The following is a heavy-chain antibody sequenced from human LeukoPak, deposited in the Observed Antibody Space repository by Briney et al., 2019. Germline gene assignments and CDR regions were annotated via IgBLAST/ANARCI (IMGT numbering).Heavy chain of an antibody. CDR3: ARTPSGGDSFDY. CDR1: GGSFSGYY. D-gene: IGHD3-16*01. CDR2: IYHSGST. V-gene: IGHV4-34*01. Sequence: SETLSLTCAVYGGSFSGYYWSWIRQPPRKGLEWIGYIYHSGSTYYNPSLKSRVTISVDRSKNQFSLKLSSVTAADTAVYYCARTPSGGDSFDYWGQGTLVTVSS. J-gene: IGHJ4*02.